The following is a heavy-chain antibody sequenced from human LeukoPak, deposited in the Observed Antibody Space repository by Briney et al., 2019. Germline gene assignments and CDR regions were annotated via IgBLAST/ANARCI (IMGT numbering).Heavy chain of an antibody. CDR2: IKQDGSEK. CDR1: EFTFSSYW. D-gene: IGHD3-10*02. CDR3: AELGITMIGGV. J-gene: IGHJ6*04. Sequence: WSLRLSCAASEFTFSSYWMSWVRQAPGKGLEWVANIKQDGSEKYYVDSVKGRFTISRDNAKNSLYLQMNSLRAEDTAVYYCAELGITMIGGVWGKGTTVTISS. V-gene: IGHV3-7*01.